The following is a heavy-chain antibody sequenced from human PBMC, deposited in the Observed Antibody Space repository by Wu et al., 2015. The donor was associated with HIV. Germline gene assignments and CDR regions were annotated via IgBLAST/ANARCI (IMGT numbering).Heavy chain of an antibody. V-gene: IGHV1-8*01. J-gene: IGHJ4*02. Sequence: QVQLVQSGAEVKKPGASVKVSCKASGYTFSSYDINWVRQATGQGLEWMGWMNPKTGNTGYAQKFQGRLTITTDETTSTAVMELRSLTSEDTAVYYCARVSREYTYKPYYLDYWGQGTLVTVSS. CDR1: GYTFSSYD. CDR3: ARVSREYTYKPYYLDY. D-gene: IGHD3-10*01. CDR2: MNPKTGNT.